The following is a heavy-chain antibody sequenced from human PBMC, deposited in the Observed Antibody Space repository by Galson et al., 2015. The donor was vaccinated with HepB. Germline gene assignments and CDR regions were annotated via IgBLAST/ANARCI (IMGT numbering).Heavy chain of an antibody. CDR1: GGSISSGDYY. CDR3: ARVGWGYYYGMDV. D-gene: IGHD1-26*01. CDR2: IYYSGST. V-gene: IGHV4-30-4*01. J-gene: IGHJ6*02. Sequence: TLSLTCTVSGGSISSGDYYWSWIRQPPGKGLEWIGYIYYSGSTYYNPSLKSRVTISVDTSKNQFSLKLSSVTAADTAVYYCARVGWGYYYGMDVWGQGTTVTVSS.